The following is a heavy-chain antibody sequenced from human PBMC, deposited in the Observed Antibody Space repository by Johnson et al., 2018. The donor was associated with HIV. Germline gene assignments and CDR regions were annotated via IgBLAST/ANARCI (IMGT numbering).Heavy chain of an antibody. V-gene: IGHV3-30-3*01. D-gene: IGHD5-24*01. CDR3: ARGDEMATILGGDAFDI. J-gene: IGHJ3*02. CDR1: GFTFSSYA. Sequence: VQLVESGGGVVQPGRSLRLSCAASGFTFSSYAMHWVRQAPGKGLEWVAVISYDGSNKYYADSVKGRFTISRDNSKNTLYLQMNSLRAEDTAVYYCARGDEMATILGGDAFDIWGQGTMVTVSS. CDR2: ISYDGSNK.